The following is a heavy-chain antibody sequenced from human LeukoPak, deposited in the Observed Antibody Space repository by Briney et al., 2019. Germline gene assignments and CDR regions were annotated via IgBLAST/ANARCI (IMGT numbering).Heavy chain of an antibody. J-gene: IGHJ3*01. CDR1: GFTFSGFW. D-gene: IGHD6-6*01. Sequence: GGSLRLSCAVSGFTFSGFWMSWSRQAPGKGLEWLASINSDGSEGYYADVVKGRFTISRDNAKNSLYLQINSLRAEDTAVYYCARSSYSSSSSVWGQGTMVTVSS. V-gene: IGHV3-7*03. CDR3: ARSSYSSSSSV. CDR2: INSDGSEG.